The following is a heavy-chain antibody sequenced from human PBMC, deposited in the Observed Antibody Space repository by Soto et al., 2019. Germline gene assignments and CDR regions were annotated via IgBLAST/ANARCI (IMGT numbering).Heavy chain of an antibody. J-gene: IGHJ5*02. CDR1: GYTFTSYA. D-gene: IGHD1-7*01. V-gene: IGHV1-3*01. Sequence: WASVKVSCKASGYTFTSYAMHWVRQAPGQRLEWMGWINAGNGNTKYSQKFQGRVTITRDTSASTAYMELSSLRSEDTAVYYCARGARPWYNWNYVWFDPWGQGTLVTVS. CDR2: INAGNGNT. CDR3: ARGARPWYNWNYVWFDP.